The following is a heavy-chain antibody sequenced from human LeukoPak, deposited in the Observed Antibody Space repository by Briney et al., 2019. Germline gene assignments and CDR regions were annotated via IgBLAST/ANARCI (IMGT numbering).Heavy chain of an antibody. J-gene: IGHJ4*02. CDR3: ARVGNYYDSSGVDY. V-gene: IGHV4-31*03. CDR1: GGSISSGGYY. Sequence: PSETLSLTCTVSGGSISSGGYYWSWIRQHPGKGLEWTGYIYYSGSTYYNPSLKSRVTISVDTSKNQFSLKLSSVTAADTAVYYCARVGNYYDSSGVDYWGQGTLVTVSS. CDR2: IYYSGST. D-gene: IGHD3-22*01.